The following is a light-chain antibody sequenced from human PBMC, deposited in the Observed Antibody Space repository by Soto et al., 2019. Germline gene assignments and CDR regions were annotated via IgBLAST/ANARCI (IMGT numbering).Light chain of an antibody. CDR1: QYINTR. Sequence: EIVLTQSPATLSSFPGDRVTLSCRASQYINTRLAWYQHRPGQAPRLLIYQTSIRAAGIPARFSASGSGTDFTLTISDVQPEDFALHYCHQRQSWPRTFGQGTKVDIK. CDR2: QTS. CDR3: HQRQSWPRT. J-gene: IGKJ1*01. V-gene: IGKV3-11*01.